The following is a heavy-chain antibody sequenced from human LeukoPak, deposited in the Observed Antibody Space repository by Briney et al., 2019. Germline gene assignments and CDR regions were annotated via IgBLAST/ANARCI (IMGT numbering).Heavy chain of an antibody. J-gene: IGHJ4*02. CDR2: ISGNNDNP. CDR3: ARDGTSTDDY. Sequence: GASVKVSCKASGYTFSNFGISWVRQAPGQGLEWMGWISGNNDNPNYGQKFQGRFTVTSDSSTRTAYMELKRLRSDDTAVYYCARDGTSTDDYWGQGTLDTVSS. CDR1: GYTFSNFG. V-gene: IGHV1-18*01. D-gene: IGHD2-2*01.